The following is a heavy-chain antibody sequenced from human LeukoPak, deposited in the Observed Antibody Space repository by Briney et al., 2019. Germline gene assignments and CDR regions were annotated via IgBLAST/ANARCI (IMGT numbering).Heavy chain of an antibody. D-gene: IGHD6-19*01. Sequence: ETLSLTCTVSGASISSYYWSWVRQAPGKGLEWVSGISAGGENTDYADSVKGRFTISRDNSKNTLYLQVNSLRAEDAAAYYCAKSEGSSSARRFDYWGQGTLVTVSS. J-gene: IGHJ4*02. CDR3: AKSEGSSSARRFDY. CDR2: ISAGGENT. V-gene: IGHV3-23*01. CDR1: GASISSYY.